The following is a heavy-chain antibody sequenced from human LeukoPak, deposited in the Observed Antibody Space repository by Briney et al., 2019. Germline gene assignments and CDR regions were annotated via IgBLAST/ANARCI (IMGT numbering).Heavy chain of an antibody. CDR1: GFTFSSYA. Sequence: GASLRLSCAASGFTFSSYAMNWVRQAPGKGLEWVSGISGSSASTYYADSVKGRFTISRDNSKNTLFLQMNSLGAEDTAVYYCAKAYYDFWSGYFDYWGQGTLVTVSS. J-gene: IGHJ4*02. V-gene: IGHV3-23*01. CDR3: AKAYYDFWSGYFDY. CDR2: ISGSSAST. D-gene: IGHD3-3*01.